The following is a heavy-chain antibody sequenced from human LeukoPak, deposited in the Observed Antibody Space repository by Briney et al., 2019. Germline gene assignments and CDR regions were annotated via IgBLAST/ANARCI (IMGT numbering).Heavy chain of an antibody. CDR3: TRGHSSGWLGSFDY. J-gene: IGHJ4*02. Sequence: GGSLRLSCAASGFIFSSYAMSWVRQAPGKGLEWVGFIRSKAYGGTTEYAASVKGRFTISRDDSKSIAYLQMNSLKTEDTAVYYCTRGHSSGWLGSFDYWGQGTLVTVSS. CDR1: GFIFSSYA. CDR2: IRSKAYGGTT. D-gene: IGHD6-19*01. V-gene: IGHV3-49*04.